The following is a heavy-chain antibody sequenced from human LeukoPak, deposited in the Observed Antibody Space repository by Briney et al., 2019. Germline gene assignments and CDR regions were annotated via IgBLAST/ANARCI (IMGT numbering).Heavy chain of an antibody. CDR1: GGYINSHY. J-gene: IGHJ2*01. Sequence: PSETLSLTCTVSGGYINSHYWGWIRQPPGKVLEYIWYISYTGSTNYNPSLKSRVTMSVDTSKNQFSLKLSSVTAADTAVYYCARDPAPYWYFDLWGRGTLVTVSS. CDR2: ISYTGST. V-gene: IGHV4-59*11. CDR3: ARDPAPYWYFDL.